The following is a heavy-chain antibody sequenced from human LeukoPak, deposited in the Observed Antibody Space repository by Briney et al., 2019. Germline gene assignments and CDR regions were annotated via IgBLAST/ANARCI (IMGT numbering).Heavy chain of an antibody. D-gene: IGHD4-17*01. CDR1: GFAFSTSW. J-gene: IGHJ4*02. Sequence: GGSLRLSCAASGFAFSTSWMSWARQTPGKGLEWVADIKEDGTEKDYVDSVKGRFTVSRDNAENSLYLQMNSLRVDDTAVYYCARDPLNGALDYWGQGTLVTVSS. CDR3: ARDPLNGALDY. CDR2: IKEDGTEK. V-gene: IGHV3-7*01.